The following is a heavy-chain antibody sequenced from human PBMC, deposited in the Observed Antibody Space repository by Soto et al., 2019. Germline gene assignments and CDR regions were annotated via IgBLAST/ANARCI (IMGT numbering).Heavy chain of an antibody. V-gene: IGHV4-34*01. D-gene: IGHD2-15*01. CDR3: ARDKGLSMGGSVHYYGMDV. CDR1: GGSFSGYY. J-gene: IGHJ6*01. Sequence: SETPSLTCAVYGGSFSGYYWSWIRQPPGKGLEWIGEINHSGSTNYNPSLKSRVTISVDTSKNQFSLKLSSVAAADTAVYYCARDKGLSMGGSVHYYGMDVWGQGTTVTVSS. CDR2: INHSGST.